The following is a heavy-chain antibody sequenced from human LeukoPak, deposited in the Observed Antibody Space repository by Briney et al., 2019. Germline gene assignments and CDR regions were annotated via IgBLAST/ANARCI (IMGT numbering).Heavy chain of an antibody. CDR1: GLTFSSYA. V-gene: IGHV3-30*04. D-gene: IGHD3-10*01. CDR2: ISYDGSNK. CDR3: ARITMVRGGYFDY. Sequence: PGRSLRLSCAASGLTFSSYAMHWVRQAPGKGLEWVAVISYDGSNKYYADSVKGRFTISRDNSKNTLYLQMNSLRAEDTAVYYCARITMVRGGYFDYWGQGTLVTVSS. J-gene: IGHJ4*02.